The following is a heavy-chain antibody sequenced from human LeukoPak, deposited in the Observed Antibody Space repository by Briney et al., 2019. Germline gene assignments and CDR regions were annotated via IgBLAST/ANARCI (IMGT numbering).Heavy chain of an antibody. V-gene: IGHV1-24*01. Sequence: GASVXXSXKXSXXTXXELSMHXVRQAPGKGREWMGGFDPEDGETIYAQKFQGRVTMTEDTSTDTAYMELSSLRSEDTAVYYCATWIQLSSSMDVWGKGTTVTVSS. J-gene: IGHJ6*03. CDR2: FDPEDGET. D-gene: IGHD5-18*01. CDR3: ATWIQLSSSMDV. CDR1: XXTXXELS.